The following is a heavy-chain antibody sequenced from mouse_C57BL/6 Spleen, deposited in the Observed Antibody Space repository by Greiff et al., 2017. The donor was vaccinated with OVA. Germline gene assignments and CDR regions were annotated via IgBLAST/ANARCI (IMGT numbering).Heavy chain of an antibody. CDR1: GYAFSSSW. Sequence: QVQLKQSGPELVKPGASVKISCKASGYAFSSSWMNWVKQRPGKGLEWIGRIYPGDGDTNYNGKFKGKATLTADKSSSTAYMQLSSLTSEDSAVDFCARGYYGNDEAKDYRGQGTSVTVSS. CDR2: IYPGDGDT. CDR3: ARGYYGNDEAKDY. D-gene: IGHD2-2*01. V-gene: IGHV1-82*01. J-gene: IGHJ4*01.